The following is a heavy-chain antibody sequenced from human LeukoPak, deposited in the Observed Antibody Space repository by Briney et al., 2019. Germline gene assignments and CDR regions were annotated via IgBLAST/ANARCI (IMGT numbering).Heavy chain of an antibody. Sequence: ASVKVSCKDCGYTFTGYYIHWVRQAPGQGLEWMGWINPNSGGTNYAQKFQGRVTMTRDTSISTAYMELSRLRSDDTAVYYCARNSIAGRPWYYYKDFWGKGTTVTVSS. J-gene: IGHJ6*03. CDR2: INPNSGGT. V-gene: IGHV1-2*02. D-gene: IGHD6-6*01. CDR1: GYTFTGYY. CDR3: ARNSIAGRPWYYYKDF.